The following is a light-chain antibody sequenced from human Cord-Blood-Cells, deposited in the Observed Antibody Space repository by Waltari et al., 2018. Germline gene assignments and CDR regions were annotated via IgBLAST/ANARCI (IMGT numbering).Light chain of an antibody. CDR3: SSYTSSSTLV. Sequence: QSALTQPASVSGSPGQSITISCTGTSSDVGGYNYVSWYQQHPGKAPKLMIYDVSNRPSGVSKRFSGSKSGNTACLTISGLQAEDEAEYYCSSYTSSSTLVVGGGTKLTVL. CDR1: SSDVGGYNY. V-gene: IGLV2-14*01. CDR2: DVS. J-gene: IGLJ2*01.